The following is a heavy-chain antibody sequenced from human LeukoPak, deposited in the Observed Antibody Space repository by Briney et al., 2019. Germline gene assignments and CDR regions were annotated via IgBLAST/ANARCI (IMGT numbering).Heavy chain of an antibody. V-gene: IGHV3-48*04. J-gene: IGHJ4*02. CDR2: ISSSGSTI. Sequence: PGGSLRLSCAASGFTFSSYSMNWVRQAPGKGLEWVSYISSSGSTIYYADSVKGRFTISRDNAKSSLYLQMNSLRAEDTAVYYCARARSGRGSSFDYWGQGTLVTVSS. CDR3: ARARSGRGSSFDY. CDR1: GFTFSSYS. D-gene: IGHD6-13*01.